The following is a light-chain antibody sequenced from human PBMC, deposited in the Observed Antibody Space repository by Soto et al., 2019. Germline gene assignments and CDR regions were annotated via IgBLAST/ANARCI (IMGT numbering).Light chain of an antibody. Sequence: IVMTQSPATLSVSPCEIATLSCSSSQSVRGNLAWYQQKPGQSPRLLIYGASSRATGIPVRFSGSGSGTEFTLTISSLQSEDFAVYYCQQYNNWPFITFGQGTRLEIK. V-gene: IGKV3-15*01. CDR2: GAS. CDR3: QQYNNWPFIT. J-gene: IGKJ5*01. CDR1: QSVRGN.